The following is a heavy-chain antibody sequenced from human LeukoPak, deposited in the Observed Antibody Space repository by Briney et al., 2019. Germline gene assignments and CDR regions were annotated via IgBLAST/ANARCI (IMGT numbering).Heavy chain of an antibody. D-gene: IGHD2-2*01. CDR3: ARGVVPTAMRYWYFDL. Sequence: GGSLRLSCAAYGFTFSSYAMNWVRQAPGKGLEWVSAISGSGGSTYYADSVKGRFTISRDNSKNTLYLQMNSLRAEDTAVYYCARGVVPTAMRYWYFDLWGRGTLVTVSS. CDR2: ISGSGGST. V-gene: IGHV3-23*01. J-gene: IGHJ2*01. CDR1: GFTFSSYA.